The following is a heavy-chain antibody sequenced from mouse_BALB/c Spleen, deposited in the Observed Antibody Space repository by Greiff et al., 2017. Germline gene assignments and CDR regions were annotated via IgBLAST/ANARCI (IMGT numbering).Heavy chain of an antibody. CDR2: IYPGNSDT. D-gene: IGHD2-10*02. CDR1: GYSFTSYW. J-gene: IGHJ2*01. CDR3: TRGYGNYYFDY. Sequence: EVQLQQSGTVLARPGASVKMSCKASGYSFTSYWMHWVKQRPGQGLEWIGAIYPGNSDTSYNQKFKGKAKLTAVTSASTAYMELSSLTNEDSAVYYCTRGYGNYYFDYWGQGTTRTVSS. V-gene: IGHV1-5*01.